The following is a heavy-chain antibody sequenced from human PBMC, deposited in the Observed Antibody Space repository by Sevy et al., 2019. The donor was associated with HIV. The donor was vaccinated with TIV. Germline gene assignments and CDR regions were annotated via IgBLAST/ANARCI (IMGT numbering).Heavy chain of an antibody. CDR2: ISGSGGST. V-gene: IGHV3-23*01. J-gene: IGHJ6*02. D-gene: IGHD6-6*01. CDR3: AKAEYSSSSRYYGMDV. CDR1: GFTFSSYG. Sequence: GGSLRLSCAVSGFTFSSYGMSWVRQAPGKGLEWVSSISGSGGSTYYADSVKGRFTISRDNSKNTLYLQMNSLRAEDTAVYYCAKAEYSSSSRYYGMDVWGQGTTVTVSS.